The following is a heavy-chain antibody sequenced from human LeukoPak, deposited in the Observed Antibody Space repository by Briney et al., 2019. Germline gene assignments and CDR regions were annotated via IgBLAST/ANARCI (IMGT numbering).Heavy chain of an antibody. CDR2: ISGSGGST. V-gene: IGHV3-23*01. CDR1: GFTFSNYA. D-gene: IGHD3-10*01. J-gene: IGHJ4*02. CDR3: AKAPNYYGSGSYFDY. Sequence: GSLRLSCAASGFTFSNYAMSWVRQAPGKGPEWVSAISGSGGSTYYADSVKGRLTISRDNSKNTLYLQMNSLRAEDTAVYYCAKAPNYYGSGSYFDYWGQGTLVTVSS.